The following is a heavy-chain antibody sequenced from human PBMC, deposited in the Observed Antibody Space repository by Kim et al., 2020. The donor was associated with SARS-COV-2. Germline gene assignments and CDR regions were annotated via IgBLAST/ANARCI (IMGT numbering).Heavy chain of an antibody. V-gene: IGHV4-39*07. Sequence: SETLSLTCTVSGGSISSSSYYWGWIRQPPGKGLEWIGSIYYSGSTYYNPSLKSRVTISVDTSKNQFSLKLSSVTAADTAVYYCARDFIMELRYFDYWGQGTLVSVSS. D-gene: IGHD1-7*01. CDR2: IYYSGST. CDR3: ARDFIMELRYFDY. CDR1: GGSISSSSYY. J-gene: IGHJ4*02.